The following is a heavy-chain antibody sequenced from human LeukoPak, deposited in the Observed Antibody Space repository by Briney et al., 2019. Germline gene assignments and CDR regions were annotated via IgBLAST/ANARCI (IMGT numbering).Heavy chain of an antibody. J-gene: IGHJ6*03. D-gene: IGHD2-15*01. CDR2: FDPEDGET. CDR1: GYTLTELS. CDR3: ATMGLGYCSGGSCSYYYYYMDV. V-gene: IGHV1-24*01. Sequence: ASVKVSCKVSGYTLTELSMHWVRQAPGKGLEWMGGFDPEDGETIYAQKFQGRVTMTEDTSTDTAYMELSSLRSEDTAVYYCATMGLGYCSGGSCSYYYYYMDVWGKGTTVTVSS.